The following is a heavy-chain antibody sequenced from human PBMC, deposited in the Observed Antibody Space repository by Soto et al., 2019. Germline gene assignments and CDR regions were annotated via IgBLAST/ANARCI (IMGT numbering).Heavy chain of an antibody. J-gene: IGHJ4*02. CDR3: ARDRGHCSTSTCYFEDDY. Sequence: GASVKVSCKASGYTFTNYGISWVRQAPGQGLEWMGWISTYNTNTNYAQKFQGRVTMATDTSTSTVYMEMRSLTFDDTAVYYCARDRGHCSTSTCYFEDDYWGQGTLVTVSS. CDR2: ISTYNTNT. CDR1: GYTFTNYG. D-gene: IGHD2-2*01. V-gene: IGHV1-18*01.